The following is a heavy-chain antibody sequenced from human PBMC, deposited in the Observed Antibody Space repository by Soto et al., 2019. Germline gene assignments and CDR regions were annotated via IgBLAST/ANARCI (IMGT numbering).Heavy chain of an antibody. CDR2: ISYSGST. CDR1: GGSISSGGYY. V-gene: IGHV4-31*03. D-gene: IGHD1-26*01. Sequence: SETLSLTCTVSGGSISSGGYYWSWIRQHPGKGLEWIGYISYSGSTYYNPSLKSRLTISVDTSKNQFSLKLSSVTAADTAVYYCARDMGVDADGRWGAFDIWGQGTMVTVSS. CDR3: ARDMGVDADGRWGAFDI. J-gene: IGHJ3*02.